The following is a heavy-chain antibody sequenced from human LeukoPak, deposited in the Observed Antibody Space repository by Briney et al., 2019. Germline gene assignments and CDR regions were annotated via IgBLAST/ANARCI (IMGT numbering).Heavy chain of an antibody. J-gene: IGHJ6*02. CDR3: ARPGYYYGMDV. V-gene: IGHV3-48*03. CDR1: GFTLSRNE. Sequence: GGSLRLSCAASGFTLSRNEMNWVRQAPGKGLEWVSYISSSGSSINYADSVKGRFTISRDNAKNSLYLQMNSLRAEDTAVYYCARPGYYYGMDVWGQGTTVTVSS. D-gene: IGHD3-10*01. CDR2: ISSSGSSI.